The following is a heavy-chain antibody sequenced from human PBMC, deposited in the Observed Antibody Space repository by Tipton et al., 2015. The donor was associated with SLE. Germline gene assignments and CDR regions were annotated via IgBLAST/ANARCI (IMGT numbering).Heavy chain of an antibody. J-gene: IGHJ3*02. V-gene: IGHV4-4*07. CDR1: GGSISSYY. CDR3: AGCGSGILDAFDI. D-gene: IGHD3-10*01. CDR2: IYISGST. Sequence: LSLTCTVSGGSISSYYWSWIRQPAGKGLEWIGRIYISGSTNYTPSLKSRVTMSVDTSKNQFSLKLSSVTAADTAVYYCAGCGSGILDAFDIWGQGTMVTVSS.